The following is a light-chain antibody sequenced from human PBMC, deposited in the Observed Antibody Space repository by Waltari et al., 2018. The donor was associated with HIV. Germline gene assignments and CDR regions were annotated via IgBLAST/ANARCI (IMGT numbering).Light chain of an antibody. Sequence: DIQMIQSPSSLSASVGDIVTLTCRAGQAITNNLNWYQQKVGRAPQLLIYAASNLQTGVPSRFSGSASGTDFTLTISSLQPEDFATYYCQQSYTTPLTFGPGTKVDV. CDR3: QQSYTTPLT. V-gene: IGKV1-39*01. J-gene: IGKJ3*01. CDR2: AAS. CDR1: QAITNN.